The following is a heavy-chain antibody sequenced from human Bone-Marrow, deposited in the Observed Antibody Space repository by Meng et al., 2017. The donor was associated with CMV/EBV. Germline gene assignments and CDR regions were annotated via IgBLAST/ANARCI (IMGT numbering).Heavy chain of an antibody. J-gene: IGHJ4*02. CDR1: GGSFRGYY. CDR2: IKHSGDT. Sequence: LSLSCAVFGGSFRGYYWSWIRQPPGKGLEWIGEIKHSGDTNYNPSLKSRVTISLDMSKNQFSLNLKSVTAADTAVYFCARDEEGILGHWGQGTLVTVSS. CDR3: ARDEEGILGH. V-gene: IGHV4-34*01. D-gene: IGHD3-16*01.